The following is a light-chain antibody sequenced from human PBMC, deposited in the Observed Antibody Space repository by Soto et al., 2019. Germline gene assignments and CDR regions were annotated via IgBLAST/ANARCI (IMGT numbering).Light chain of an antibody. J-gene: IGKJ4*01. CDR2: DVS. CDR1: QSVSFY. Sequence: EVVLTQSPATLSLSPGETATLSCRASQSVSFYLGWYQQKPGQAPRLLVYDVSNRATGVPARFSGSGSGTDFILTISSLQPEDFATYYCLQDYSFPLTFGGGTKVEI. CDR3: LQDYSFPLT. V-gene: IGKV3-11*01.